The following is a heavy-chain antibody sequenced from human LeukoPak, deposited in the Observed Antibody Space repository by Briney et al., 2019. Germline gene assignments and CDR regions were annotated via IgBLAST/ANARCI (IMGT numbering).Heavy chain of an antibody. Sequence: ASVKVSCKASGYTFTGYYMHWVRQAPGQGLEWMGWINPNSGGTNYAQKFQGRVTMTRDTSISTAYMELSRLRSDDTAVYYCARDGGLPGGYCSGGSCYSDWFDPWGQGTLVTVSS. CDR1: GYTFTGYY. J-gene: IGHJ5*02. CDR2: INPNSGGT. CDR3: ARDGGLPGGYCSGGSCYSDWFDP. D-gene: IGHD2-15*01. V-gene: IGHV1-2*02.